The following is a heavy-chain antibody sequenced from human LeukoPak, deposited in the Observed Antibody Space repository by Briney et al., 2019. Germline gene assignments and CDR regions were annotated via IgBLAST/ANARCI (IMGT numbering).Heavy chain of an antibody. CDR2: IYYSGST. V-gene: IGHV4-59*01. J-gene: IGHJ3*02. D-gene: IGHD3-10*01. Sequence: SETLSLTCTVSGGSISSYYWSWIRQPPGKGLEWIGYIYYSGSTNYNPSLKSRVTISVDTSKNQFSLKLSSVTAAGTAVYYCARVKDYYGSGSYYNVPGLSDAFDIWGQGTMVTVSS. CDR3: ARVKDYYGSGSYYNVPGLSDAFDI. CDR1: GGSISSYY.